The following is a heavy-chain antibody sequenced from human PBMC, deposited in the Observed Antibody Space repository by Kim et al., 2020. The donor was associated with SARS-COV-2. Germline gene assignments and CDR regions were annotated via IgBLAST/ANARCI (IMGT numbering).Heavy chain of an antibody. CDR3: ARDLHAAGIAAAGYYYYYMAV. CDR1: GYTFTSYA. V-gene: IGHV7-4-1*02. J-gene: IGHJ6*03. Sequence: ASVKVSCKASGYTFTSYAMNWVRQAPGQGLEWMGWINTNTGNPTYAQGFTGRFVFSLDTSVSTAYLQISSLKAEDTAVYYCARDLHAAGIAAAGYYYYYMAVWGKGTTVTVSS. D-gene: IGHD6-13*01. CDR2: INTNTGNP.